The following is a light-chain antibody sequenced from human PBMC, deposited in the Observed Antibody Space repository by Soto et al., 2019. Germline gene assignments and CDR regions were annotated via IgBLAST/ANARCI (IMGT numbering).Light chain of an antibody. CDR2: ATS. V-gene: IGKV1-27*01. J-gene: IGKJ4*01. Sequence: DVQMTQSPSSLSAFVGDRVTITCRASQGIAPYLAWFQQKPGKVPKLLSYATSTLQSGVPSRFSGSGSGTDFTLNINSLQPEDVGTYYCQKYNSAPLTFGGGTKVEIK. CDR3: QKYNSAPLT. CDR1: QGIAPY.